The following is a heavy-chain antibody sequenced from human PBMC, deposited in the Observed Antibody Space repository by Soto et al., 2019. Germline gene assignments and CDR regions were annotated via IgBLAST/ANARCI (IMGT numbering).Heavy chain of an antibody. J-gene: IGHJ6*03. V-gene: IGHV4-59*08. CDR1: GGSISSYY. Sequence: VQLRESGPGLVKPSETLSLTCTVSGGSISSYYWSWIRQPPGKGLEWIGYIYYSGSTNYNPSLKSRVTISVDTSKNQFSLKLSSVTAADTAVYYCVKVTSSSNYYYYMDVWGKGTTVTVSS. D-gene: IGHD6-6*01. CDR3: VKVTSSSNYYYYMDV. CDR2: IYYSGST.